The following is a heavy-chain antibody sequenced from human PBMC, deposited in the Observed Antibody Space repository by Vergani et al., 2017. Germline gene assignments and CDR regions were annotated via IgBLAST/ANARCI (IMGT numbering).Heavy chain of an antibody. J-gene: IGHJ4*02. CDR3: ATGIWELRTPFDY. CDR1: GGTFSSYA. V-gene: IGHV1-24*01. D-gene: IGHD1-26*01. Sequence: QVQLVQSGAEVKKPGSSVKVSCKASGGTFSSYAISWVRQAPGKGLEWMGGFDPEDGETIYAQKFQGRVTMTEDTSTDTAYMELSSLRSEDTAVYYCATGIWELRTPFDYWGQGTLVTVSS. CDR2: FDPEDGET.